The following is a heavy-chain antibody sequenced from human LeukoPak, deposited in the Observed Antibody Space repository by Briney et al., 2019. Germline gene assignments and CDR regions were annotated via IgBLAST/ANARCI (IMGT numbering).Heavy chain of an antibody. Sequence: QPGGSLRLSCAASGFTFSSYEMSWVRQAPGKGLEWVSYISSGGSTVYYADSVKGRFTISRDNAKNSLYLQMNSLRAEDTAVYYCASEHSSGYYYFDYWGQGTLVTVSS. CDR3: ASEHSSGYYYFDY. D-gene: IGHD3-22*01. J-gene: IGHJ4*02. V-gene: IGHV3-48*03. CDR2: ISSGGSTV. CDR1: GFTFSSYE.